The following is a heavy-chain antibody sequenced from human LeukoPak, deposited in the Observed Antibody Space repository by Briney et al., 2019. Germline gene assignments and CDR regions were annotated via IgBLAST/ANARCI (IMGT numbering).Heavy chain of an antibody. CDR3: ARITSTSYYFHFMDV. J-gene: IGHJ6*03. D-gene: IGHD2/OR15-2a*01. CDR1: GFTIADYT. Sequence: GGSLRLSCAASGFTIADYTINWVRQAPGKGLEWVSYISSSTSDIYYADSVKGRFTIFRDNTKNSLFLEMNGLRAEDTAVYYCARITSTSYYFHFMDVWGKGTTVIVSS. V-gene: IGHV3-21*06. CDR2: ISSSTSDI.